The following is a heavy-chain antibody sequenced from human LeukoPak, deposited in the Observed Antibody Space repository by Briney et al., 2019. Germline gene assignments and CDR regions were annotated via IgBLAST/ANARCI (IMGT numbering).Heavy chain of an antibody. Sequence: GRSLRLSCAASGFTFSSYAMHWVRQAPGKGLELVAVISYDGSNKYYADSVKGRFTISRDNSKNTLYLQMNSLRAEDTAVYYCARDMADTAMVVDYWGQGTLVTVSS. V-gene: IGHV3-30-3*01. D-gene: IGHD5-18*01. CDR1: GFTFSSYA. CDR3: ARDMADTAMVVDY. CDR2: ISYDGSNK. J-gene: IGHJ4*02.